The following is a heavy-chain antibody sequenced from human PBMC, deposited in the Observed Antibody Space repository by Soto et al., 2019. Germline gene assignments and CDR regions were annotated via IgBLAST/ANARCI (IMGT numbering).Heavy chain of an antibody. CDR3: ARGPRKGYYGSGSYYSYYYYGMDV. V-gene: IGHV4-34*01. CDR2: INHSGST. CDR1: GGSFSGYY. Sequence: PSETLSLTCAVYGGSFSGYYWSWIRQPPGKGLEWIGEINHSGSTNYNPSLKSRVTISVDTSKTQFSLKLSSVTAADTAVYYCARGPRKGYYGSGSYYSYYYYGMDVWGQGTTVTVSS. D-gene: IGHD3-10*01. J-gene: IGHJ6*02.